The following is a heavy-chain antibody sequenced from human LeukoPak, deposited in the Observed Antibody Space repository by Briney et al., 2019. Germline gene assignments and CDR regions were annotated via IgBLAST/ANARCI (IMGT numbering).Heavy chain of an antibody. D-gene: IGHD5-12*01. J-gene: IGHJ4*02. V-gene: IGHV3-53*01. CDR3: AKGKAEGGYSGLDC. Sequence: PSETLSLTCTVSGGSIGSSSYYWGWIRQPPGKGLEWVSTINSGDSPYYADSVKGRFTISRDNSKNTLYLQMNSLRAEDTAVYHCAKGKAEGGYSGLDCWGQGTLVTVSS. CDR1: GGSIGSSSYY. CDR2: INSGDSP.